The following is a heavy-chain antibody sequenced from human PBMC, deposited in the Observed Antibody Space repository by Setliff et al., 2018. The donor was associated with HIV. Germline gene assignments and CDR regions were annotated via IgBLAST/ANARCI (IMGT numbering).Heavy chain of an antibody. J-gene: IGHJ4*02. V-gene: IGHV4-39*07. CDR2: IYHSGST. CDR1: GGSIIYTSYY. Sequence: LSLTCTVSGGSIIYTSYYWGWIRQPPGKGLEWLGEIYHSGSTNYNPSLKSRVTISIDKSKSQFSLKLSSVTVADTAVYYCARGQHSSTWGALFDYWGQGTLVTVSS. CDR3: ARGQHSSTWGALFDY. D-gene: IGHD6-13*01.